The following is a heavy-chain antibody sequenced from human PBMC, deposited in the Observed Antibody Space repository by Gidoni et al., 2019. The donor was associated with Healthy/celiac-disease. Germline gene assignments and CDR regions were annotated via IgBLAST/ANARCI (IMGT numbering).Heavy chain of an antibody. D-gene: IGHD4-17*01. CDR2: ISGSGGST. J-gene: IGHJ4*02. V-gene: IGHV3-23*01. CDR1: GCTFGSYA. Sequence: EVQLLESGGGLVQPGGSLRLSCAASGCTFGSYAMSWVRQAPGKGLECVSAISGSGGSTYSADSVKGRFTISRDNSKNTLYLQMNSLRAEDTAVYYCATSTVVTPRADYWGQGTLVTVSS. CDR3: ATSTVVTPRADY.